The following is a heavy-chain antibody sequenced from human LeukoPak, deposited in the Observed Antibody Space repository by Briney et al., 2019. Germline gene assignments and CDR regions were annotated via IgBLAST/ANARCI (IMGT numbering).Heavy chain of an antibody. J-gene: IGHJ6*03. V-gene: IGHV1-2*02. CDR3: ARLQRGSGSYYTAGYSYYYMDV. CDR2: INPRSGGT. CDR1: GYTFTGYY. Sequence: ASVKVSCKASGYTFTGYYRYWVRQARGQGLDWVGGINPRSGGTNHAQKFQGRDTMTSDTTIRTACMELSRLRSDDTAVYYWARLQRGSGSYYTAGYSYYYMDVWGKGTTVTVSS. D-gene: IGHD3-10*01.